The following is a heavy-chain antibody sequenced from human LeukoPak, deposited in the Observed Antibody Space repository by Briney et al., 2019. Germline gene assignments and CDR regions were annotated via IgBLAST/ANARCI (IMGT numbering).Heavy chain of an antibody. V-gene: IGHV3-53*04. CDR2: IYSGGST. Sequence: GGSLRLSCAASGFTVSSNYMSWVRQAPGKGLEWVSVIYSGGSTYYADSLKGRFTISRHNSKNTLYLQMNSLRAEDTAVYYCVRGQLWLLTYWGQGTLVTVSS. CDR1: GFTVSSNY. D-gene: IGHD5-18*01. J-gene: IGHJ4*02. CDR3: VRGQLWLLTY.